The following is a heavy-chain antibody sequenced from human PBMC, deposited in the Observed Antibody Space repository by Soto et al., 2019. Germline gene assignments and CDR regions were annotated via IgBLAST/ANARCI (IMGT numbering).Heavy chain of an antibody. J-gene: IGHJ6*02. Sequence: GGSLRLSCVASGFTFSIYAMNWVSQAPGKGLEWVSAINIGGGSTHYADSVKGRFTISRDNSKNTLYLQMNSLTAEDTAVYYCAKDRGGSSWFYGLDVWGQGTTVTVSS. CDR1: GFTFSIYA. D-gene: IGHD6-19*01. V-gene: IGHV3-23*01. CDR3: AKDRGGSSWFYGLDV. CDR2: INIGGGST.